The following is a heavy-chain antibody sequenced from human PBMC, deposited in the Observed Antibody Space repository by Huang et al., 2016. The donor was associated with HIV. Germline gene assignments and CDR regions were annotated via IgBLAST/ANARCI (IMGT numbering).Heavy chain of an antibody. V-gene: IGHV1-24*01. Sequence: QVQLVQSGAEVKKPGASVKVSCKVSGYTLTELSIHWVRQAPGKGLEWMGGCATEHGETNYAKNFQGRVTRTEDTSTDTDYRELNSLRSEDTAVYYCATGFDTYYDIWGQGTMVIASS. D-gene: IGHD2-21*01. CDR1: GYTLTELS. J-gene: IGHJ3*02. CDR3: ATGFDTYYDI. CDR2: CATEHGET.